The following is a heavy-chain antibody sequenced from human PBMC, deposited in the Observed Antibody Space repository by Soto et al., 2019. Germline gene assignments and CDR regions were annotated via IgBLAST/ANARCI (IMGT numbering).Heavy chain of an antibody. D-gene: IGHD6-13*01. CDR1: GFTFSGFD. Sequence: GGSLRLSCEASGFTFSGFDMHWVRQPTGKGLEWVSSIGTAGDTYYAVSVKGRLTISRDNAKNSLSLQMNSLRAGDMAVYFCAKSQEIGTHFFDSWGQGTQVTVSS. J-gene: IGHJ4*02. CDR2: IGTAGDT. CDR3: AKSQEIGTHFFDS. V-gene: IGHV3-13*01.